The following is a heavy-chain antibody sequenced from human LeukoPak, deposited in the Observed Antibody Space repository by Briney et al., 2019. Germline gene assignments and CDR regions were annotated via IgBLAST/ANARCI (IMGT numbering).Heavy chain of an antibody. V-gene: IGHV3-66*04. D-gene: IGHD2-21*01. CDR3: GRRFCDSCPLDF. Sequence: PGGALRHSCVGSRFILTTNNMYWVRQPPGKGLECVSPFHAGGGPDYADSVRDRFTISIDNSKNTLYLQLNSLRAEDTAVYFCGRRFCDSCPLDFWGQGTLVTVSS. J-gene: IGHJ4*02. CDR2: FHAGGGP. CDR1: RFILTTNN.